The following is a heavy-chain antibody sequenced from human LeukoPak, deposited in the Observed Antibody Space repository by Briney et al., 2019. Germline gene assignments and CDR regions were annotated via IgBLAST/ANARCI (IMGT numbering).Heavy chain of an antibody. V-gene: IGHV3-53*01. D-gene: IGHD6-13*01. J-gene: IGHJ1*01. CDR3: ARGRGSSSWYNAEYFQH. CDR2: LYSGGST. CDR1: GFTVSSNY. Sequence: GGSLRLSCAASGFTVSSNYMSWVRQAPGKGLEWVSVLYSGGSTYYADSVKGRFTISRDNSKNRLYLQMNSLRAEDTAVYYCARGRGSSSWYNAEYFQHWGQGTLVTVSS.